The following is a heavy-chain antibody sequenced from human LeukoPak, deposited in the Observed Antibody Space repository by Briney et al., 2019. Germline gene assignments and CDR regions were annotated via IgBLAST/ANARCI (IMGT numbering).Heavy chain of an antibody. CDR3: ARGHDNTGYNYFDY. V-gene: IGHV1-2*02. CDR1: GYTFTDYY. D-gene: IGHD3-9*01. CDR2: INPNSGGT. Sequence: GASVKVSCKASGYTFTDYYIYWVRQAPGQGLERMGWINPNSGGTNYAQKFQGRVTMTRDTSIATTYMDLSSLISDDTAVYYCARGHDNTGYNYFDYWGQGTLVTVSS. J-gene: IGHJ4*02.